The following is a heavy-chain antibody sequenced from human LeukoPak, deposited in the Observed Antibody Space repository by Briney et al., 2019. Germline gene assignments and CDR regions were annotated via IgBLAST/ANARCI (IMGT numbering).Heavy chain of an antibody. CDR1: GYTFIGHY. D-gene: IGHD4-11*01. CDR2: INPNSSGT. V-gene: IGHV1-2*02. Sequence: GASVKVSCKASGYTFIGHYMHWGRQAPGQGLEWMGWINPNSSGTNYAQKFQGRVTMTRDTSISTAYMELSRLRSADTAVYYRASSFADPYSSPNWCDPWGQGTLVTVSS. J-gene: IGHJ5*02. CDR3: ASSFADPYSSPNWCDP.